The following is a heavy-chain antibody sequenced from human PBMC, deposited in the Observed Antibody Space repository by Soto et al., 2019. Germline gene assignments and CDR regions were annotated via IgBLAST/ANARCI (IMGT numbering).Heavy chain of an antibody. V-gene: IGHV3-11*06. D-gene: IGHD3-22*01. CDR2: MSGSSRYT. J-gene: IGHJ4*02. CDR3: ARGGYYYNSSGYYYTFDY. Sequence: SLRLSCAASGFSFSDYYMSWIRQAPGKGLEWVSYMSGSSRYTNYADSVKGRFTISRDNAKNSLYLQMNSLRAEDTAVYYCARGGYYYNSSGYYYTFDYWGQGTLVPVSS. CDR1: GFSFSDYY.